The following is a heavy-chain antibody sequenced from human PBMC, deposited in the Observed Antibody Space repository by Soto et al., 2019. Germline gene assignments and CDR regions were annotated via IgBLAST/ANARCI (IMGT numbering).Heavy chain of an antibody. V-gene: IGHV1-8*02. D-gene: IGHD1-26*01. CDR3: ATPSLGN. CDR2: MNPNDGKA. J-gene: IGHJ4*02. CDR1: GYTFTNYD. Sequence: QVQLVQSGAEVKKPGASVKVSCKASGYTFTNYDINWVRQATGQGLEWMGWMNPNDGKAGYAQKIQGRVTMARDTSISTAYMEMTTLRSEDTAVYYCATPSLGNWGQGTLVTVSS.